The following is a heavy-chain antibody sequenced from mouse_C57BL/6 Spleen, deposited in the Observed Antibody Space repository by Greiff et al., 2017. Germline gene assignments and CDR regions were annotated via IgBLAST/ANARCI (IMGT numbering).Heavy chain of an antibody. J-gene: IGHJ2*01. D-gene: IGHD1-1*01. CDR2: IYPSDSET. Sequence: QVQLKESGAELVRPGSSVKLSCKASGYTFTSYWMDWVKQRPGQGLEWIGNIYPSDSETHYNQKFKDKATLTVDKSSSTAYMQLSSLTSEDSAVYYCAREGYYYGLDYWGQGTTLTVSS. CDR1: GYTFTSYW. CDR3: AREGYYYGLDY. V-gene: IGHV1-61*01.